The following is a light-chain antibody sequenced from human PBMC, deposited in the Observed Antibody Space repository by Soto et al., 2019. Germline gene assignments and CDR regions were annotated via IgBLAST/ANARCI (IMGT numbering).Light chain of an antibody. CDR1: SSDVGGYNY. J-gene: IGLJ1*01. CDR3: SSYTSSSTYV. V-gene: IGLV2-14*01. CDR2: EVS. Sequence: QSALTQPASVSGSPGQSITISCTGTSSDVGGYNYLSWYQQHPGKAPKLMIYEVSKRPSGVSNRFSGSKSGNTASLTISGLQAEDEADYYCSSYTSSSTYVFGTGTKLTVL.